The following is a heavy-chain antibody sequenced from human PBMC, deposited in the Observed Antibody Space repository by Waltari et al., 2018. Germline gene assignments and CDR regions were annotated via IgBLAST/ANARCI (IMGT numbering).Heavy chain of an antibody. CDR1: GFTVSNNY. CDR3: GNIGAFDI. D-gene: IGHD5-12*01. Sequence: EVQLVESGGGLIQPGGSLRISCAASGFTVSNNYITWVRQAPGKGLGWVSVIYSGGGTYYADSVRGRFTISRDKVKNTVYLQMNSLRAEDTAMYYCGNIGAFDIWGQGTMVTVSS. CDR2: IYSGGGT. V-gene: IGHV3-53*01. J-gene: IGHJ3*02.